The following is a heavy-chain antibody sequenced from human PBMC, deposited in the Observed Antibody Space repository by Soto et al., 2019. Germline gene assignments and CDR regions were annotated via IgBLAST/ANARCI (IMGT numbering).Heavy chain of an antibody. CDR2: INHSGRT. V-gene: IGHV4-34*01. J-gene: IGHJ4*02. CDR1: GGSFRDYY. Sequence: SETLSLTCAVYGGSFRDYYWSWIRQTPDKGLEWIGEINHSGRTNYNPSLKSRVTVSVDTSKNQFPLKVTSVTAAGTAIYHCARGQGTTEVNDGPGYWGQGTMVTVSS. CDR3: ARGQGTTEVNDGPGY. D-gene: IGHD1-1*01.